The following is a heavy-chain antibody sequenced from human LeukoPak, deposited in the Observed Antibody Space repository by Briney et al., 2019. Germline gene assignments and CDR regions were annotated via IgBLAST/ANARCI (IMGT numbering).Heavy chain of an antibody. CDR1: GYSIRSGYQ. Sequence: SETLSLTCSVSGYSIRSGYQWGWIRQPPGKGLEWIGSINYSGTTYDNPSLRSRVTISVDKSKNQFSLKLSSVTAADTAVYYCATGRMATITNWFDPWGQGTLVTVSS. J-gene: IGHJ5*02. CDR3: ATGRMATITNWFDP. D-gene: IGHD5-24*01. V-gene: IGHV4-38-2*01. CDR2: INYSGTT.